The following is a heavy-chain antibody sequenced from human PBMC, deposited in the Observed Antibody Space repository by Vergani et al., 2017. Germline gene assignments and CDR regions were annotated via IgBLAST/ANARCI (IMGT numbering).Heavy chain of an antibody. V-gene: IGHV3-11*01. Sequence: QVQLVESGGGLVKPGGSLRLSCAASGFTFSDYYMSWIRQAPGKGLEWVSYISSSGRTIYYADSVKGRFTISRDNAKDSLYLQMNSLRAEDTAVYYCERKHISNYDDSSGYYYMGDYYGMDVWGQGTTVTVSS. CDR1: GFTFSDYY. CDR3: ERKHISNYDDSSGYYYMGDYYGMDV. D-gene: IGHD3-22*01. CDR2: ISSSGRTI. J-gene: IGHJ6*02.